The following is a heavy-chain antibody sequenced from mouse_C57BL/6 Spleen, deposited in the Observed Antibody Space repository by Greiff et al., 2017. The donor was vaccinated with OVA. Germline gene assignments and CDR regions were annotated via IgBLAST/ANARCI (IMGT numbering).Heavy chain of an antibody. D-gene: IGHD2-1*01. CDR2: ISYDGSN. CDR1: GYSITSGYY. V-gene: IGHV3-6*01. J-gene: IGHJ1*03. CDR3: AREGDYGKDFDV. Sequence: ESGPGLVKPSQSLSLTCSVTGYSITSGYYWNWIRQFPGNKLEWMGYISYDGSNNYNPSLKNRISITRDTSKNQFFLKLNSVTTEDTATYYCAREGDYGKDFDVWGTGTTVTVSS.